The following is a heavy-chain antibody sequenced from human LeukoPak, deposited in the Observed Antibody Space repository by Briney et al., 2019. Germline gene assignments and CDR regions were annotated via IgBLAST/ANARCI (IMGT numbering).Heavy chain of an antibody. CDR2: IGGSGDST. D-gene: IGHD1-1*01. CDR3: AKNEKCQMLSNYYYGMDV. CDR1: GFTFSSYG. Sequence: PGASLRLSCAASGFTFSSYGMSWVRQAPGKGLEWVSAIGGSGDSTYYADSVKGRFTISRDNSKSTLYLQMSSLRAEDTAVYLCAKNEKCQMLSNYYYGMDVWGQGTTVTVSS. V-gene: IGHV3-23*01. J-gene: IGHJ6*02.